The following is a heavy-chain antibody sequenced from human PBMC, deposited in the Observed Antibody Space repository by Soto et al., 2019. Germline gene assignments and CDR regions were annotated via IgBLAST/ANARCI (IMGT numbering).Heavy chain of an antibody. CDR2: IIPILGIA. J-gene: IGHJ6*02. CDR3: ARDLGSQYGMDV. V-gene: IGHV1-69*02. D-gene: IGHD3-10*01. CDR1: GGTFSSYT. Sequence: QVQLVQSGAEVKKPGSSVKVSCKASGGTFSSYTISWVRQAPGQGLEWMGRIIPILGIANYAQKFQGRVTITADKSTSTAYMELSSLRSEDTAVYYCARDLGSQYGMDVWGQGTTVTVSS.